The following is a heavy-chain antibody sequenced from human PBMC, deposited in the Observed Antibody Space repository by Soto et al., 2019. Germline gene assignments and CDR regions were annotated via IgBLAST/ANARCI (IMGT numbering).Heavy chain of an antibody. D-gene: IGHD4-17*01. J-gene: IGHJ3*02. CDR3: AHPRGYGVFDAYDI. Sequence: EAQLLESGGGLVQPGGSLRLSCAASGFTFNTYAMSWVRQAPGKGLEWVSAISGSGAGTYYADSVKGRFTISRDNSINTLYLQMNSLRTEDTAVYYCAHPRGYGVFDAYDIWGQGGMVTVSS. V-gene: IGHV3-23*01. CDR1: GFTFNTYA. CDR2: ISGSGAGT.